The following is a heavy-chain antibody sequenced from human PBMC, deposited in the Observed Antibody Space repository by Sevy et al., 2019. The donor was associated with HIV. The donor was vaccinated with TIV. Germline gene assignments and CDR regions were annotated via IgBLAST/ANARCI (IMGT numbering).Heavy chain of an antibody. D-gene: IGHD3-3*01. Sequence: SETLSLTCAVSGGSFSGYSWDWIRQPPGKGLEWIGEVNHSGSTNYNPSLKSRVTISVDTSKNQFSLKLNFVTAADTGLYYCARGGDGVVPSPIIGLGPWTKYWYFDLWGRGTLVTVSS. CDR3: ARGGDGVVPSPIIGLGPWTKYWYFDL. CDR1: GGSFSGYS. CDR2: VNHSGST. V-gene: IGHV4-34*01. J-gene: IGHJ2*01.